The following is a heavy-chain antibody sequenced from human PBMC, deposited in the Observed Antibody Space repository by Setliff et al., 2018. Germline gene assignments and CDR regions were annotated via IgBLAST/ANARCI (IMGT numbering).Heavy chain of an antibody. Sequence: ASVKVSCKASGYIFTDYFIHWVRQAPGQGLEWMGWISAYNGNTNYAQKLQGRVTMTTDTSATTVHMELSSRRSDDMAVYYCARKGPNSSSHVFGYWGQGTLVTVSS. J-gene: IGHJ4*02. CDR1: GYIFTDYF. D-gene: IGHD3-16*01. CDR3: ARKGPNSSSHVFGY. CDR2: ISAYNGNT. V-gene: IGHV1-18*03.